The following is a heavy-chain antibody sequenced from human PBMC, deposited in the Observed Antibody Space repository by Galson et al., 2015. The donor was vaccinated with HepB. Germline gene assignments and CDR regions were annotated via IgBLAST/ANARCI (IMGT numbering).Heavy chain of an antibody. CDR2: ISGSGGST. CDR1: GFTFSSFA. V-gene: IGHV3-23*01. J-gene: IGHJ4*02. Sequence: SLRLSCAASGFTFSSFAMSWVRQAPGKGLEWVSSISGSGGSTYYVESVKGRFTISRDNSKNTLYLQMNGLRAEDTALYYCANLVGGTRSFDYWGQGTLVTVSS. CDR3: ANLVGGTRSFDY. D-gene: IGHD1-26*01.